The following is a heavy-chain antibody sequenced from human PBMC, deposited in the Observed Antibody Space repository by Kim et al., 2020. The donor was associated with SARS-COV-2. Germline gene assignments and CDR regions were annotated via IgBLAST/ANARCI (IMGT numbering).Heavy chain of an antibody. V-gene: IGHV3-48*04. CDR1: GFTFSTYS. J-gene: IGHJ6*01. D-gene: IGHD3-9*01. CDR3: ASTLTGHYFDYYGMDV. CDR2: ISSSSSTI. Sequence: GGSLRLSCAASGFTFSTYSMNWVRQAPGKGLEWVSYISSSSSTIYYVDSVKGRFTISRDNSKNSLYLQMNSLRADDTAVYYCASTLTGHYFDYYGMDVWG.